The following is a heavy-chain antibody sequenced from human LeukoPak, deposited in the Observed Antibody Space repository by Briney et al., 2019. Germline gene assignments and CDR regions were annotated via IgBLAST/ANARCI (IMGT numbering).Heavy chain of an antibody. V-gene: IGHV3-30-3*01. CDR3: ARDGSYHASNVYYYVYHFDY. CDR2: ASYDGVSE. D-gene: IGHD3-22*01. CDR1: GFTFNTYA. Sequence: PGRSLRLSCAASGFTFNTYAMHWVRQASGKGLEWVAVASYDGVSEYYADSVKGRFTISRDNSKNTLYLQMNSLRAEDTAVYYCARDGSYHASNVYYYVYHFDYWGQGTLVTVSS. J-gene: IGHJ4*02.